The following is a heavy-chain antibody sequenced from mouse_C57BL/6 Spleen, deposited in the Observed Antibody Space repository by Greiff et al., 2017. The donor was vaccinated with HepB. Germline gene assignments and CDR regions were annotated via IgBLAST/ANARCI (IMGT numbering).Heavy chain of an antibody. CDR2: IDPSDSYT. CDR3: ARIGYGSSFDY. V-gene: IGHV1-50*01. J-gene: IGHJ2*01. Sequence: QVQLQQPGAELVKPGASVKLSCKASGYTFTSYWMQWVKQRPGQGLEWIGEIDPSDSYTNYNQKFKCKATLTVDTYSSTAYMQLSSLTSDDSAIYCCARIGYGSSFDYWGQGTTLTVSS. CDR1: GYTFTSYW. D-gene: IGHD1-1*01.